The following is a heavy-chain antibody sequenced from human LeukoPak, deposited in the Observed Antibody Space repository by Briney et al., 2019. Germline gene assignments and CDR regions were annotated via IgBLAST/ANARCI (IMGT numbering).Heavy chain of an antibody. V-gene: IGHV3-49*04. J-gene: IGHJ6*04. CDR2: IRSPNYDATT. CDR3: ARRRSSTNYRYCGMDV. Sequence: GGSLRLSCTISGFIFGDYAVNWVRQAPGKGLEWLSLIRSPNYDATTEYAASVKGRFIISRDDSKGIAYLHMTSLSSEDTAVYYCARRRSSTNYRYCGMDVWGKGTTVTVSS. D-gene: IGHD2-2*01. CDR1: GFIFGDYA.